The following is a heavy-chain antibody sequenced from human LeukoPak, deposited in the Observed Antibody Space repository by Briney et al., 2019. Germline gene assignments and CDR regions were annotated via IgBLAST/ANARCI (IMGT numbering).Heavy chain of an antibody. J-gene: IGHJ6*04. V-gene: IGHV3-30*18. CDR2: ISYDGSNK. D-gene: IGHD3-10*02. CDR3: AELGITMIGGV. CDR1: GFTFSSYG. Sequence: GRSLRLSCAASGFTFSSYGMHWVRQAPGKGLEWVTVISYDGSNKYYADSVKGRFTISRDNAKNSLYLQMNSLRAEDTAVYYCAELGITMIGGVWGKGTTVTISS.